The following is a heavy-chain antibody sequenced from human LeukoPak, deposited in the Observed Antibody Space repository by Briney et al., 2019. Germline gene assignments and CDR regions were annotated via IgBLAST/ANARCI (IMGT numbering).Heavy chain of an antibody. CDR1: GFTFSSYW. Sequence: TGGSLRLSCAASGFTFSSYWMSWVRQAPGKGLEWVANIKQDGSEKYYVDSVKGRFTISRDNAKNSLYLQMNSLRAEDTAVYYCASNGDYVRDDAFDIWGQGTMVTVSS. CDR3: ASNGDYVRDDAFDI. V-gene: IGHV3-7*01. CDR2: IKQDGSEK. D-gene: IGHD4-17*01. J-gene: IGHJ3*02.